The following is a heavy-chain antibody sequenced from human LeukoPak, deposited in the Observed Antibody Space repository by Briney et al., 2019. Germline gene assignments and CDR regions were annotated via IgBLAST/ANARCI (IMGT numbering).Heavy chain of an antibody. CDR2: INHSGST. CDR1: GGSFSGYY. Sequence: SETLSLTCAVYGGSFSGYYWSWIRQPPGKGLEWIGEINHSGSTNYNPSLKSRVTIPVDTSKNQFSLKLSSVTAADTAVYYCARAKTNYYYYYGMDVWGQGTTVTVSS. V-gene: IGHV4-34*01. CDR3: ARAKTNYYYYYGMDV. J-gene: IGHJ6*02.